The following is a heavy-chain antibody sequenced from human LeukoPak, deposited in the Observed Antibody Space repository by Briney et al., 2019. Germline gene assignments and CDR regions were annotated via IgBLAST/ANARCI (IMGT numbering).Heavy chain of an antibody. CDR2: IWFDGSNK. CDR3: ARDRDWGCSYCSY. V-gene: IGHV3-33*01. D-gene: IGHD7-27*01. CDR1: GXTFSSYG. J-gene: IGHJ4*02. Sequence: PGGSLRLSWAASGXTFSSYGMHWVRQAPGKGLEWVAVIWFDGSNKYYADSVKGRFTISRDNSKNTLYLQMNSLRAEDTAVYYCARDRDWGCSYCSYWGQGTLVTVSS.